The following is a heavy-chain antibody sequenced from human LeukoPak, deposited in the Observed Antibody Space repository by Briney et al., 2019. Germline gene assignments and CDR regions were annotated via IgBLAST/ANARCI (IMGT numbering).Heavy chain of an antibody. J-gene: IGHJ1*01. Sequence: SETLSLTCTVSGGSISSYYWSWIRQPAGKGQEWIGRIYSSGSTNYNPSLKSRVTMSVDTSKNQFSLKLTSVTAADTAVYYCARGMSSVAAVGLWGRGTLVTVSS. D-gene: IGHD6-13*01. CDR1: GGSISSYY. CDR2: IYSSGST. CDR3: ARGMSSVAAVGL. V-gene: IGHV4-4*07.